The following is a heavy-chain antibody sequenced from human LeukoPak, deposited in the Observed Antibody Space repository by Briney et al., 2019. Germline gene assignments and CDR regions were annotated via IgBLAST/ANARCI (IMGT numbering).Heavy chain of an antibody. CDR1: GFTFSSYE. J-gene: IGHJ3*02. D-gene: IGHD6-19*01. CDR2: ISSSGSTI. V-gene: IGHV3-48*03. Sequence: GGSLRLSCAASGFTFSSYEMNWVRQAPGKGLEWVSYISSSGSTIYYADSVRGRFTISRDTATHSRYLQMNSLRAEDTAVYYCARGAGWAVAWAFDIWGQGTMVTVSS. CDR3: ARGAGWAVAWAFDI.